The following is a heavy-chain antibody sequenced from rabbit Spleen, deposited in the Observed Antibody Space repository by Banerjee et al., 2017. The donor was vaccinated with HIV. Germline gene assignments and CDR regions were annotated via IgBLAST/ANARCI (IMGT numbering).Heavy chain of an antibody. J-gene: IGHJ6*01. V-gene: IGHV1S40*01. D-gene: IGHD8-1*01. CDR2: IDAGSSGST. Sequence: QSLEETGGDLVKPGASLTLTCTASGFSFSSGHDMCWVRQAPGKGPEWIACIDAGSSGSTYYASWAKGRFTISKTSSTTVTLQVTSLTAADTATYFCARDAGTSFSSYGMALWGPGTLVTVS. CDR1: GFSFSSGHD. CDR3: ARDAGTSFSSYGMAL.